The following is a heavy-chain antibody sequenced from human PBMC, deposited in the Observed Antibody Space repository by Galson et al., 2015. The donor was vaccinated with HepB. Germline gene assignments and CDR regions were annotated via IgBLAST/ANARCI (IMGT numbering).Heavy chain of an antibody. Sequence: SLRLSCAASGFSFSSYGMHWVRQTPGKGLEWVAVISNDGRNKFYADSVKGRFTISRDNSKNTLFLQINSLTAEDTAVFYWVSDPTTVVNFWGQGTLVTVSS. CDR2: ISNDGRNK. J-gene: IGHJ4*02. CDR1: GFSFSSYG. CDR3: VSDPTTVVNF. D-gene: IGHD4-23*01. V-gene: IGHV3-30*03.